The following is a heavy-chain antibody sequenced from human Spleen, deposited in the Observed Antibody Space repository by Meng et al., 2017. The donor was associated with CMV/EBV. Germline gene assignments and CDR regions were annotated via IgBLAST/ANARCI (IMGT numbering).Heavy chain of an antibody. V-gene: IGHV4-34*01. J-gene: IGHJ4*02. CDR1: GWSFSGYY. Sequence: SETLSLTCAVYGWSFSGYYLSWIRQSPGKGLEWIGEINNSGSTNYIPSLRSRVTISLGTSNKQVSLTLTSVTAPDTAVYYCARESLHSGGYYAFDYWGQGALVTVSS. CDR3: ARESLHSGGYYAFDY. D-gene: IGHD3-22*01. CDR2: INNSGST.